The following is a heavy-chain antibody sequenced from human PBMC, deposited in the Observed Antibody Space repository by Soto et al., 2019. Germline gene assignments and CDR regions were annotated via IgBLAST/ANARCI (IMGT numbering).Heavy chain of an antibody. J-gene: IGHJ4*02. V-gene: IGHV1-46*03. CDR2: INPSGGST. CDR3: ARSTSVWFGEFPFDY. Sequence: GASVKVSCKASGYTFTSYYMHWVRQAPGQGLEWMGIINPSGGSTSYAQKFQGRVTMTRDTSTSTVYMELSSLRSEDTAVYYCARSTSVWFGEFPFDYWGQGTLVTVSS. D-gene: IGHD3-10*01. CDR1: GYTFTSYY.